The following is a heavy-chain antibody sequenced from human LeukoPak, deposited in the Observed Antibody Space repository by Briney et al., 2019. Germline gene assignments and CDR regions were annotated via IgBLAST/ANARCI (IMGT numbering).Heavy chain of an antibody. J-gene: IGHJ4*02. CDR3: ARVAVRVGQSSTDY. Sequence: PSETLSLTCTVSGGSISSSSYYWGWIRQPPGEGLEWIGSIYHSGSTYYNPSLKSRVTISVDTSKNQFSLKLSSVTAADTAVYYCARVAVRVGQSSTDYWGQGTLVTVSS. CDR1: GGSISSSSYY. V-gene: IGHV4-39*07. D-gene: IGHD6-19*01. CDR2: IYHSGST.